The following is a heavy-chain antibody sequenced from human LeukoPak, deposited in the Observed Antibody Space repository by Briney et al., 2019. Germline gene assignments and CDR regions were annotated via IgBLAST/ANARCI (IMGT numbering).Heavy chain of an antibody. CDR2: INPNGGGT. Sequence: ASVKVSCKAPGYTFTDYYIHWVRQAPGQGLEWMGRINPNGGGTNYAQKFQGRVTMTRDTSISTAYMELRRLRSDDTAVYYCARDFERPDYWGQGTLVTVSS. CDR1: GYTFTDYY. CDR3: ARDFERPDY. J-gene: IGHJ4*02. V-gene: IGHV1-2*06.